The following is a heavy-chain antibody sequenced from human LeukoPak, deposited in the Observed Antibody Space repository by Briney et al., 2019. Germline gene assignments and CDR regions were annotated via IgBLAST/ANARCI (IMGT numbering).Heavy chain of an antibody. J-gene: IGHJ4*02. D-gene: IGHD6-13*01. CDR2: IYYSGST. CDR1: GGSISSYY. V-gene: IGHV4-59*01. Sequence: PSETLSLTCTVSGGSISSYYWSWIRQPPGKGLEWIGYIYYSGSTNYNPSLKSRVTISVDTSKNQFSLKLSSVTAADTAVYYCARDNGEIAAAGMVWYYWGQGTLVTVSS. CDR3: ARDNGEIAAAGMVWYY.